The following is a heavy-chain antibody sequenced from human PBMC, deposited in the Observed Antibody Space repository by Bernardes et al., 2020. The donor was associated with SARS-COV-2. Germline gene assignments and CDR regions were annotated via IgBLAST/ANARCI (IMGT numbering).Heavy chain of an antibody. CDR2: IKQDGSEK. CDR3: ARDAGGGYSYGDWYFDL. Sequence: GGSLRLSCAASGFTFSSYWMSWVRQAPGKGLEWVANIKQDGSEKYYVDSVKGRFTISRDNAKNSLYLQMNSLRAEDTAVYYCARDAGGGYSYGDWYFDLWGRGTLVTVSS. V-gene: IGHV3-7*01. J-gene: IGHJ2*01. CDR1: GFTFSSYW. D-gene: IGHD5-18*01.